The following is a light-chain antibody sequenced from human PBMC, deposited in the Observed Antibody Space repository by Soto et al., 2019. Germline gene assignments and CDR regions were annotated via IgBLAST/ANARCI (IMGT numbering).Light chain of an antibody. CDR1: RIEFVGYNY. V-gene: IGLV2-11*01. Sequence: QSALTQPASVSGPPGQPVTISSTETRIEFVGYNYVSWYQQHPGKAPKLMIYDVSKRPSGVPDRFSGSKSGNTASLTISGLQAEDEADYYCCSYAGSYTSFYVFGTGTKVTVL. CDR3: CSYAGSYTSFYV. CDR2: DVS. J-gene: IGLJ1*01.